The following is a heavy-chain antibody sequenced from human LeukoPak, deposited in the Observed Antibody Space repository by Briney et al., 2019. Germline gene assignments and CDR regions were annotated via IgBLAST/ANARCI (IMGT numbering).Heavy chain of an antibody. CDR1: GGSISSYY. Sequence: TWETLSLTCTVSGGSISSYYLSWIRQPPGKGLEWIGYIYYSGSTNYYPSLKSRVTISVDTSKNQISLKLSSVTAADTAVYYCARERRVSSGWYRIDYWGQGTLVTVSS. J-gene: IGHJ4*02. CDR2: IYYSGST. CDR3: ARERRVSSGWYRIDY. V-gene: IGHV4-59*01. D-gene: IGHD6-19*01.